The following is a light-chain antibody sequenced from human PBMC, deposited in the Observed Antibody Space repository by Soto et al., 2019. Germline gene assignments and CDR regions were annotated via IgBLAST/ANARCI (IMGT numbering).Light chain of an antibody. J-gene: IGKJ5*01. CDR1: QSVSSNH. Sequence: DIVLTQSPGTLSLSPGERATLSCRASQSVSSNHLAWYQQKPGQAPRLLIYGGSSRATGIPARISGSGSGTYFTLTISSLQPEDSATYYCQQSYSTPITFGQGTRLEIK. CDR3: QQSYSTPIT. V-gene: IGKV3-20*01. CDR2: GGS.